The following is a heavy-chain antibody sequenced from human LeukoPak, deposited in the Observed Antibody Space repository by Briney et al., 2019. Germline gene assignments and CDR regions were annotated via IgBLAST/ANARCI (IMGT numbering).Heavy chain of an antibody. J-gene: IGHJ4*02. Sequence: GSLRLSCAASGFTFSSYGMHWVRQAPGKGLEWVAVISYDGSNKYYADSVKGRFTISRDNSKNTLYLQMNSLRAEDTAVYYCAKEVIVVVPAAIYYFDYWGQGTLSPSPQ. CDR2: ISYDGSNK. CDR1: GFTFSSYG. V-gene: IGHV3-30*18. D-gene: IGHD2-2*01. CDR3: AKEVIVVVPAAIYYFDY.